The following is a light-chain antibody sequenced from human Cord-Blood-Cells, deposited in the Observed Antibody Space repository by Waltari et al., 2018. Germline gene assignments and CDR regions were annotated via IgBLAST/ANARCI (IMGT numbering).Light chain of an antibody. CDR2: DAS. V-gene: IGKV3-11*01. CDR3: QQRSNWPWT. Sequence: EIMLTQSPATLSLYPGERATLSCRASQSVSSYLAWYKQKPGQAPRLLIYDASNRATGIPARFSGSGSGTDFTLTISSLEPEDFAVYYCQQRSNWPWTFGQGTKVEIK. J-gene: IGKJ1*01. CDR1: QSVSSY.